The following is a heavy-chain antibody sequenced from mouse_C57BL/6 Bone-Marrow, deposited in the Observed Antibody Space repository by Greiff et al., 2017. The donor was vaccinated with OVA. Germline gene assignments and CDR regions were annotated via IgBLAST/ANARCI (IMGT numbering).Heavy chain of an antibody. CDR3: ARPEDADIASYFDH. V-gene: IGHV1-82*01. D-gene: IGHD6-1*01. CDR2: IYPGDGDT. J-gene: IGHJ2*02. CDR1: GYAFSSSW. Sequence: LVEPGASVKLSCKASGYAFSSSWMNWVKQRPGKGLEWIGRIYPGDGDTNYNGKFKGKATLTADKSSSTAYMQLSSLTSEDSAVYFCARPEDADIASYFDHGGQGTSLTVSS.